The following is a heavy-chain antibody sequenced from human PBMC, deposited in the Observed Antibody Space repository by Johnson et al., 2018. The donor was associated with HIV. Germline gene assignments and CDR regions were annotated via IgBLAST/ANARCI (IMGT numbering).Heavy chain of an antibody. D-gene: IGHD4-23*01. CDR2: IKCDGSEK. CDR1: GFTFSDYY. V-gene: IGHV3-7*01. CDR3: ARDDYGGLDAFDI. Sequence: VQLVESGGGLVKPGGSLRLSCAASGFTFSDYYMSWIRQAPGKGLEWVADIKCDGSEKYYVDSVKGLFTISRDNAKNTLYLQMNSLRAEDTAVYYCARDDYGGLDAFDIWGQGTMVTVSS. J-gene: IGHJ3*02.